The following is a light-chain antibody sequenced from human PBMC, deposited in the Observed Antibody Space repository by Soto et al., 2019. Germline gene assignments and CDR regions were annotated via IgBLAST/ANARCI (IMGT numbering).Light chain of an antibody. CDR1: QSVIRY. CDR2: DAS. J-gene: IGKJ1*01. CDR3: QRRFNWPWT. Sequence: EIVLTQSPATLSLSPGERATLSCRASQSVIRYLAWYQQRPGQAPRLLIYDASYRATGIPARFSGSGSETDFTLTISSLVAEDFAVYYCQRRFNWPWTFGQGTKVEIK. V-gene: IGKV3-11*01.